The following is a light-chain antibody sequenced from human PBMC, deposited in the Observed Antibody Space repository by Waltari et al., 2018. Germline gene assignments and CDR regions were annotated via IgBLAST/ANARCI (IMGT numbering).Light chain of an antibody. J-gene: IGLJ2*01. CDR3: SSYTRSSTVV. Sequence: QSALTQPASVSGSPGQSIAISCTGTSSDVGGYNYVSWYQQHPGKAPKLMIYDVSNRPSGVSDRFSGSKSGNTASLTISGLQAEDEADCYCSSYTRSSTVVFGGGTKLTVL. V-gene: IGLV2-14*03. CDR2: DVS. CDR1: SSDVGGYNY.